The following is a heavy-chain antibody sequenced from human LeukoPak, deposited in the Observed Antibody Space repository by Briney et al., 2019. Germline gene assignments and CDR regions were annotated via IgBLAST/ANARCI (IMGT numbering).Heavy chain of an antibody. D-gene: IGHD6-19*01. Sequence: GGSLRLSCAASGFTFSSYTMEWVRQAPGKGLEWVSHISTSSSTIYYADSVKGRFTISRDNAKNSLYLQMNSLRVEDTAFYYCAKDNRRHYTSGPNPDSLHWGQGALVTVSS. CDR2: ISTSSSTI. CDR3: AKDNRRHYTSGPNPDSLH. V-gene: IGHV3-48*04. J-gene: IGHJ4*02. CDR1: GFTFSSYT.